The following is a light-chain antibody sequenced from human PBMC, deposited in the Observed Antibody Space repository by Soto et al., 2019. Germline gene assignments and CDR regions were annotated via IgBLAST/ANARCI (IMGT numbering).Light chain of an antibody. V-gene: IGKV3-15*01. CDR1: QSVSTN. CDR3: QQSNNWPYT. J-gene: IGKJ2*01. CDR2: GAS. Sequence: EIMLTQSPGTLSVCPGERANLSCRASQSVSTNLAWFQQKPGQAPRLLIYGASTRATGIPARFSGSGSGTEFTLTINSLQSEDLAVYYCQQSNNWPYTFGQGTKLEV.